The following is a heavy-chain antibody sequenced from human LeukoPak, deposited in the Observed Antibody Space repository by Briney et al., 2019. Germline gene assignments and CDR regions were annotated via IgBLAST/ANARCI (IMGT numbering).Heavy chain of an antibody. CDR1: GGSISPYY. V-gene: IGHV4-34*01. J-gene: IGHJ5*02. D-gene: IGHD3-16*02. Sequence: SETLSLTCTVSGGSISPYYWSWIRQPPGKGLEWIGEINHSGSTNYNPSLKSRVTISVDTSKNQFSLKLSSVTAADTAVYYCARGSGRYDYVWGSYRYKFRNWFDPWGQGTLVTVSS. CDR3: ARGSGRYDYVWGSYRYKFRNWFDP. CDR2: INHSGST.